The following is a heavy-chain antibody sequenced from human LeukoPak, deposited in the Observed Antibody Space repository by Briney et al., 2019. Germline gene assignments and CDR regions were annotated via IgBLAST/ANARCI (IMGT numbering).Heavy chain of an antibody. J-gene: IGHJ4*02. Sequence: GGSLRLSCAASGFTFSNYWMIWLRQAPGKGLEWVANIKQDGSETYYVDSVRGRSSISRDNAKNSLYLQMNSLRAEDTAVYYCANALGAHYFDYWGQGTLVTVSS. V-gene: IGHV3-7*05. CDR3: ANALGAHYFDY. CDR2: IKQDGSET. D-gene: IGHD1-26*01. CDR1: GFTFSNYW.